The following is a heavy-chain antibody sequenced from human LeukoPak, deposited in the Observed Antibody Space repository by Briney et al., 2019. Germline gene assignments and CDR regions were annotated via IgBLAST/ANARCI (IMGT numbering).Heavy chain of an antibody. J-gene: IGHJ4*02. CDR1: GFTFSDYW. Sequence: GALRLSFAASGFTFSDYWMHWVRQAPGKGLEWVSYISSSSSTIYYADSVKGRFTISRDNAKNSLFLQMNSLRAEDTAVYYCASPAGGYLRLWYFDYWGQGTLVTVSS. CDR2: ISSSSSTI. D-gene: IGHD1-26*01. V-gene: IGHV3-48*01. CDR3: ASPAGGYLRLWYFDY.